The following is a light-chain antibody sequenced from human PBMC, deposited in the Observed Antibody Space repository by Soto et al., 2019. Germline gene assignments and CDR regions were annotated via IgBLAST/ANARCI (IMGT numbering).Light chain of an antibody. J-gene: IGKJ4*01. V-gene: IGKV1-9*01. CDR2: AAS. Sequence: DIQLTQSPSFLSASVGDRVTITCRASQGISSYLAWYQQKPGKAPKLLIYAASTLQSGVPSRFSGSGSGTEFTLTISSLQPEYFATYYCQQLNSYPRLTFGGGTEVDIK. CDR1: QGISSY. CDR3: QQLNSYPRLT.